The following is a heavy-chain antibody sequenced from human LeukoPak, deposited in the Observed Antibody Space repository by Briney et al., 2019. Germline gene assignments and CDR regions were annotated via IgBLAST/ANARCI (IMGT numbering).Heavy chain of an antibody. CDR3: ARGYYYDSS. CDR1: GGSISSFY. J-gene: IGHJ4*02. CDR2: IYYSGST. Sequence: SETLSLTCTVSGGSISSFYWSWIRLPPGKGLEWIGYIYYSGSTNYNPSLKSRVTISVKTSKNQFSLKLSSVTAADTAVYYCARGYYYDSSWGQGTLVTVSS. V-gene: IGHV4-59*01. D-gene: IGHD3-22*01.